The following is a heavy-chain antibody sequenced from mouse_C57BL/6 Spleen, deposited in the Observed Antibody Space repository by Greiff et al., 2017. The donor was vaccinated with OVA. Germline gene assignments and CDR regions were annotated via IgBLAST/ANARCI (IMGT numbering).Heavy chain of an antibody. D-gene: IGHD4-1*01. CDR1: GYSITSGYD. CDR3: ARRGTTGTWYFDV. J-gene: IGHJ1*03. V-gene: IGHV3-1*01. Sequence: EVKLQESGPGMVKPSQSLSLTCTVTGYSITSGYDWHWIRHFPGNKLEWMGYISYSGSPNYNPSLKSRISITHDTSKNHFFLKVNSVTTEDTATDYCARRGTTGTWYFDVWGTGTTVTVSS. CDR2: ISYSGSP.